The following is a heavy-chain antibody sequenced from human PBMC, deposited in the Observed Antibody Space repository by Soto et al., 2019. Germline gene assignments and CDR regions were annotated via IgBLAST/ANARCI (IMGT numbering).Heavy chain of an antibody. V-gene: IGHV1-69*13. J-gene: IGHJ3*01. D-gene: IGHD1-1*01. CDR2: IIPIFGTA. CDR1: GGTFSSYA. CDR3: ARDGDNWNDEDAFDL. Sequence: SVKVSCKASGGTFSSYAISWVRQAPGQGLEWMGGIIPIFGTANYAQKFQGRVTITADESTSTAYMELSSLRSEDTAVYYCARDGDNWNDEDAFDLWGQGTMVTVS.